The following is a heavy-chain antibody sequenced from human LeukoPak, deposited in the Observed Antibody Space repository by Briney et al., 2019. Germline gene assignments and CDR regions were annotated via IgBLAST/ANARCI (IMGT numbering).Heavy chain of an antibody. CDR1: GYTFTGYY. J-gene: IGHJ4*02. CDR3: AKNPYEYYVDY. Sequence: ASVKVSCKASGYTFTGYYMHWVRQAPGQGLEWMGWINPNSGDTNYAQKFQGRVTMTRDTSINTAYMELSRLRADDTAMYYCAKNPYEYYVDYWGQGTLVIVSS. V-gene: IGHV1-2*02. D-gene: IGHD5-12*01. CDR2: INPNSGDT.